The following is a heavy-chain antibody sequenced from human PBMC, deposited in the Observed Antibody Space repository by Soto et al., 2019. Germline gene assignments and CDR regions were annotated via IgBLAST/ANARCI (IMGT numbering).Heavy chain of an antibody. CDR3: AKSRGPDFWSGYYYYYGMDV. CDR2: ISYDGSNK. V-gene: IGHV3-30-3*01. J-gene: IGHJ6*02. D-gene: IGHD3-3*01. Sequence: GGSLRLSCAASGFTFSSYAMHWVRQAPGKGLEWVAVISYDGSNKHYADSVKGRFTISRDNSKNTLYLQMNSLRAEDTAVYYCAKSRGPDFWSGYYYYYGMDVWGQGTTVTVSS. CDR1: GFTFSSYA.